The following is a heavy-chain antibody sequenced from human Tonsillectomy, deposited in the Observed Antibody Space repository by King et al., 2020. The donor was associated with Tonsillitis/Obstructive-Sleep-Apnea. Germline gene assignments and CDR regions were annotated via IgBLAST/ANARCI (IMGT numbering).Heavy chain of an antibody. V-gene: IGHV3-7*04. CDR1: GFTFSNYW. D-gene: IGHD3/OR15-3a*01. Sequence: VQLVESGGGLVQPGGSLRLSCAASGFTFSNYWMTWVRQAPGKGLEWVANIKQDGSDKYYVDSVKGRFTISRDNTKNSLFLQMNSLRAEDTAVYYCAREASVSRNNAWYDFFDMWGQGTTVTVSS. CDR3: AREASVSRNNAWYDFFDM. CDR2: IKQDGSDK. J-gene: IGHJ3*02.